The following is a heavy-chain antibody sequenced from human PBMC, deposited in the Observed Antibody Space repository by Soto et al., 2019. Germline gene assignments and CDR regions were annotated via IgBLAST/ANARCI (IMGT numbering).Heavy chain of an antibody. V-gene: IGHV1-46*01. Sequence: ASVKVSCKASGYTFTGYYMDWVRQAPGQGLEWMGIINPSGGSTSYAQKFQGRVTMTRDTSTSTVYMELNSLRAEDTAVYYCASGFLETWAFDYWGQGTLVTVSS. D-gene: IGHD3-3*01. J-gene: IGHJ4*02. CDR2: INPSGGST. CDR3: ASGFLETWAFDY. CDR1: GYTFTGYY.